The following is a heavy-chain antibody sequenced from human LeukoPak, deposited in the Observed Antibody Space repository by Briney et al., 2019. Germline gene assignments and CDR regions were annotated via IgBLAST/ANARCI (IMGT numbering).Heavy chain of an antibody. CDR2: IYYSGST. CDR3: ARVSYCGGDCYLGYEYFQH. J-gene: IGHJ1*01. D-gene: IGHD2-21*01. CDR1: GGSISSSSYC. Sequence: PSETLSLTCTVSGGSISSSSYCWGWLRQPPGTGLEWLGSIYYSGSTYYNPSLKSRVTISVDTSKNQFSLKLSSVTAADTAVYYCARVSYCGGDCYLGYEYFQHWGQGTLVTVSS. V-gene: IGHV4-39*07.